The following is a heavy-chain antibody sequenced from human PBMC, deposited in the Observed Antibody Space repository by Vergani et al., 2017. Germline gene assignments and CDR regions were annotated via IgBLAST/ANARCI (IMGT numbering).Heavy chain of an antibody. J-gene: IGHJ6*02. CDR2: ISGNNDDV. CDR1: GFTFSHYS. D-gene: IGHD2-21*01. CDR3: TTNPRYCGDGSCYWLRDHHYYGMDV. Sequence: EVQMVESGGGLVKPGGSLRLSCVASGFTFSHYSMNWVRQAPGKGLEWVSSISGNNDDVYYADSVKGRFTISRDDSKNTLFLQMNGLKTEDIGVYYCTTNPRYCGDGSCYWLRDHHYYGMDVWGQGTTVTVSS. V-gene: IGHV3-21*03.